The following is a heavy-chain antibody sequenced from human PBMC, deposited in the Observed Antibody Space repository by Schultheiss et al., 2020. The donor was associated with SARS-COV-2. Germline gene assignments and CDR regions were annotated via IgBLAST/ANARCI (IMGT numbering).Heavy chain of an antibody. CDR3: ARGITRDRGPNDY. V-gene: IGHV1-18*01. J-gene: IGHJ4*02. Sequence: ASVKVSCKASGYTFTSYGISWVRQAPGQGLEWMGWISAYNGNTNYVQKFQGRVTMTTDTSTSTAYIELRSLRYDDTAVYFCARGITRDRGPNDYWGQGTLVTVSS. D-gene: IGHD3-16*01. CDR2: ISAYNGNT. CDR1: GYTFTSYG.